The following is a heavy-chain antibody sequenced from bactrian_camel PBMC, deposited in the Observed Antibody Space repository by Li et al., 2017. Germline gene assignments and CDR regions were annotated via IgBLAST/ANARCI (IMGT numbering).Heavy chain of an antibody. CDR2: ILTDGTT. CDR1: GDIDSSCQ. D-gene: IGHD4*01. V-gene: IGHV3S53*01. J-gene: IGHJ4*01. Sequence: HVQLVESGGGLVQPGGSLKLSCATSGDIDSSCQMGWYRQTPGKGPLDRELVAAILTDGTTTYSDSVKGRVTISQDKAKNTLSLQMNSLKIEDTAVYYCQPHGRSYIDINCRARLGPGTQVTVS.